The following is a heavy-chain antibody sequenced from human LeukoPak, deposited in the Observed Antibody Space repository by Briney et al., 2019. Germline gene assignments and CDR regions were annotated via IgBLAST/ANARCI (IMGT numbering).Heavy chain of an antibody. V-gene: IGHV4-59*01. CDR2: IYYSGST. CDR3: ARDRRLGY. CDR1: GGSISSYY. J-gene: IGHJ4*02. Sequence: SETLPLTCTVSGGSISSYYWSWIRQPPGKGLEWIGYIYYSGSTNYNPSLKSRVTISVDTSKNQFSLKLSSVTAADTAVYYCARDRRLGYWGQGTLVTVSS.